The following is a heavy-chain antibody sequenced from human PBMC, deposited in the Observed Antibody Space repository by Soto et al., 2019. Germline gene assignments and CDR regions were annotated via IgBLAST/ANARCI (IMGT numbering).Heavy chain of an antibody. D-gene: IGHD3-3*01. J-gene: IGHJ5*02. CDR1: CGTIIGYY. Sequence: SETLSLTVSVSCGTIIGYYWTWIRQPAGKGLEWIGRIYSSGNTKYNPSLQSRVTMSLDTSNNQFSLRLTSVTAADTAVYYCARGQRFSDWFDPWGQGTLVTVSS. CDR2: IYSSGNT. CDR3: ARGQRFSDWFDP. V-gene: IGHV4-4*07.